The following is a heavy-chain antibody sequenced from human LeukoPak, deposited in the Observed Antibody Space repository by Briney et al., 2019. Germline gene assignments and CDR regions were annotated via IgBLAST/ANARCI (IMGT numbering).Heavy chain of an antibody. Sequence: GSLRLSCAASGFTFSRYGMSWVRQPPGKGLEWIGEINHSGSTNYNPSLKSRVTISVDTSKNQFSLKLSSVTAADTAVYYCARRSIGTPLVAFDIWGQGTMVTVSS. CDR2: INHSGST. CDR3: ARRSIGTPLVAFDI. D-gene: IGHD2-15*01. CDR1: GFTFSRYG. J-gene: IGHJ3*02. V-gene: IGHV4-34*01.